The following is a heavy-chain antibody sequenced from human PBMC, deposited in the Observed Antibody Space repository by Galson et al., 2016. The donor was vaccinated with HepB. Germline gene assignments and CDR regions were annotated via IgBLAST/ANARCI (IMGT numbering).Heavy chain of an antibody. CDR1: GFTFSRYW. Sequence: SLRLSCAASGFTFSRYWMNWVRQAPGKGLEWVSHIKSRGSTIYYADSVRGRFTISRDNTKNSLYLQMNSLRDEDTAVYYCARNGSSQFSSNWYVAFDIWGQGTVVTVSS. D-gene: IGHD6-13*01. J-gene: IGHJ3*02. CDR2: IKSRGSTI. V-gene: IGHV3-48*02. CDR3: ARNGSSQFSSNWYVAFDI.